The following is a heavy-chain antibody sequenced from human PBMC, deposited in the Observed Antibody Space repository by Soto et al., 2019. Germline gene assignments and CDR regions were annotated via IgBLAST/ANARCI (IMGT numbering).Heavy chain of an antibody. J-gene: IGHJ6*02. D-gene: IGHD2-2*01. Sequence: PGGSLRLSCAASGFTFSSYAMTWVRQAPGKGLAWVSAIGGSAGGTYYADPVRGRFTISRDNSKHTLYLQMNSLRAEDTAVYYCAKVISAYCTGTSCHFYYYYGMDVWGQGTTVTVSS. CDR2: IGGSAGGT. CDR3: AKVISAYCTGTSCHFYYYYGMDV. CDR1: GFTFSSYA. V-gene: IGHV3-23*01.